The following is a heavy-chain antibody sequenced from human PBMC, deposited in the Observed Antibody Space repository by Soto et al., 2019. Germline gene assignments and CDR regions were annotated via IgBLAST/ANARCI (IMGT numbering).Heavy chain of an antibody. V-gene: IGHV4-59*08. J-gene: IGHJ6*03. Sequence: SETLSLTCTVSGGSISSYYWSWIRQPPGKGLEWIGYIYYSGSTNYNPSLKSRVTISVDTSKNQFSLKLSSVTAADTAVYYCARGRSPRYDFWSGYPHYHYYHMDVWGKGTTVTVSS. CDR1: GGSISSYY. CDR3: ARGRSPRYDFWSGYPHYHYYHMDV. CDR2: IYYSGST. D-gene: IGHD3-3*01.